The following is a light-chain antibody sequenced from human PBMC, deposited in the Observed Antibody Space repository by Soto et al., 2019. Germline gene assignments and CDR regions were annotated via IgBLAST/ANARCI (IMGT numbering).Light chain of an antibody. CDR1: QSVGSNY. V-gene: IGKV3-20*01. Sequence: EIVLTQSPGTLSLSPGERATLSCRASQSVGSNYLAWYQQKPGQAPRILIFGASGSATGIPERLSGSGSGKDLTLTISRLGLEVFAVYYCQQYGSASWTFGQGTKVEIK. J-gene: IGKJ1*01. CDR3: QQYGSASWT. CDR2: GAS.